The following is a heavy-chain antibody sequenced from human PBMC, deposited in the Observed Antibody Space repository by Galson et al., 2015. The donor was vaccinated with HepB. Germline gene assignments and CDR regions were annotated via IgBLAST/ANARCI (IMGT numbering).Heavy chain of an antibody. CDR2: IYYSGST. J-gene: IGHJ6*02. V-gene: IGHV4-31*03. Sequence: TLSLTCTVSGGSISSGGYYWSWIRQHPGKGLEWIGYIYYSGSTYYNPSLKSRVTISVDTSKNQFSLKLNSVTAADTAVYYCARVGYYYYDMDVWGQGTTVTVSS. CDR3: ARVGYYYYDMDV. CDR1: GGSISSGGYY.